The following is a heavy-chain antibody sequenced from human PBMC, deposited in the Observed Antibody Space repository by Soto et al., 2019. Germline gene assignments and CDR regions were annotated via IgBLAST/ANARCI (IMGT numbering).Heavy chain of an antibody. CDR3: ARISSVDPYGYVNGGLDV. Sequence: PSETLSLTCSDSGGSIRSYYWSWIRQSPEKGLEWIGYFYHSGNSNYNPSLKSRVTISVDTSKNQLSLSLRSVTAADTAVYFCARISSVDPYGYVNGGLDVWGQGTTVPVSS. J-gene: IGHJ6*02. D-gene: IGHD5-18*01. CDR1: GGSIRSYY. V-gene: IGHV4-59*01. CDR2: FYHSGNS.